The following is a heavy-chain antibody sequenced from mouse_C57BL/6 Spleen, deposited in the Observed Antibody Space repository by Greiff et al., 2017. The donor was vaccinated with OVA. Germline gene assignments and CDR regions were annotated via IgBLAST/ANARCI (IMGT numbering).Heavy chain of an antibody. V-gene: IGHV1-15*01. D-gene: IGHD4-1*01. J-gene: IGHJ3*01. CDR1: GYTFTDYE. CDR2: IDPETGGT. CDR3: TRNWVFAY. Sequence: VHLVESGAELVRPGASVTLSCKASGYTFTDYEMHWVKQTPVHGLEWIGAIDPETGGTAYNQKFKGKAILTADKSSSTAYMELRSLTSEDSAVYYCTRNWVFAYWGQGTLVTVSA.